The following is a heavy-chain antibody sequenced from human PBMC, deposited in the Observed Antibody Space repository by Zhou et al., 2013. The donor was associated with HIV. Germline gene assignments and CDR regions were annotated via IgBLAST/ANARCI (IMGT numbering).Heavy chain of an antibody. V-gene: IGHV1-69*06. J-gene: IGHJ6*02. D-gene: IGHD3-10*01. CDR3: ARDLVVPGSSPRPGGYGLDV. Sequence: QVQLVQSGAEVKKPGSSVKVSCKASGGTFSSYAITWVRQAPGQGLEWMGRIIPIFGTANYAQKFQGRVTIIADKSTSTAYMELSSLRSEDTAVYYXARDLVVPGSSPRPGGYGLDVWGQGTTVTVSS. CDR1: GGTFSSYA. CDR2: IIPIFGTA.